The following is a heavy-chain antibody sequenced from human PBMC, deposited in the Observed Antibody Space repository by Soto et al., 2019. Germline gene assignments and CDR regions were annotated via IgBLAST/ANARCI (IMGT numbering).Heavy chain of an antibody. CDR3: VRVRLPSGWFPFDS. CDR2: SRNKRNSHTT. CDR1: GFIFSDHY. J-gene: IGHJ4*02. Sequence: EVQLVESGGGLVQPGGSLRLSCAVSGFIFSDHYTDWVRQAPGKGLEWLARSRNKRNSHTTEYAASVKGRFTISRDDSTNSLYLEMNSLKTEDTAVYYCVRVRLPSGWFPFDSWGQGTLVTVSS. V-gene: IGHV3-72*01. D-gene: IGHD6-19*01.